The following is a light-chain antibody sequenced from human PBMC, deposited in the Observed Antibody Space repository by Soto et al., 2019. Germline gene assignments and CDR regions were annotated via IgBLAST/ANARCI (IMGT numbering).Light chain of an antibody. CDR2: KAS. J-gene: IGKJ2*03. Sequence: FQMTQSPSTLSASVGDRVSITCRASQTIFSWLAWYQQKPGKAPKLLIYKASSLESGVPSRYSGSGSGTEFTLTISGLQTDDFATYFCQQYNSYAYSFGQGTKLEIK. V-gene: IGKV1-5*03. CDR1: QTIFSW. CDR3: QQYNSYAYS.